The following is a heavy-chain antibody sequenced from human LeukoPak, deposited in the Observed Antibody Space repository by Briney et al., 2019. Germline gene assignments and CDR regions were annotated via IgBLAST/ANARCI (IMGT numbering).Heavy chain of an antibody. J-gene: IGHJ4*02. D-gene: IGHD1-26*01. CDR1: GFTFDDYA. CDR3: AKDLYSGSYGFDY. V-gene: IGHV3-9*01. CDR2: ISWNSGSI. Sequence: GGSLRLSCAASGFTFDDYAMPWVRQAPGKGLEWVSGISWNSGSIGYADSVKGRFTISRDKAKNSLYLQMKSLGAEATALYYCAKDLYSGSYGFDYWGQGTLVTVSS.